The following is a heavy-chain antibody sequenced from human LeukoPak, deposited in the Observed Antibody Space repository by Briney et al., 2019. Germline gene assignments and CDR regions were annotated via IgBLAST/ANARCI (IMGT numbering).Heavy chain of an antibody. Sequence: GGSLRLSCAASGFTFSSYAMSWVRQAPGKGLEWVSAISGSGGSTYYADSVKGRFTISRDNSKNTLYLQINSLRAEDTAVYYCAKIHVGEGDGLDYWGQGTLVTVSS. J-gene: IGHJ4*02. CDR2: ISGSGGST. CDR1: GFTFSSYA. D-gene: IGHD2-21*01. V-gene: IGHV3-23*01. CDR3: AKIHVGEGDGLDY.